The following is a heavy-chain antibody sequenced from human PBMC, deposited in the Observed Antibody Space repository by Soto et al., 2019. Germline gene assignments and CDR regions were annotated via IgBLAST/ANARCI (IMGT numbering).Heavy chain of an antibody. CDR2: ISSSSSYI. CDR1: GFTFSSYS. V-gene: IGHV3-21*01. J-gene: IGHJ5*02. Sequence: EVQLVESGGGLVKPGGSLRLSCAASGFTFSSYSMNWVRQAPGKGLEWVSSISSSSSYIYYADSVKGRFTISRDNTKNSLYHQMNSLRAEDTAVYYCARVSPGAVRGGRWFDPWGQGTLVTVSS. D-gene: IGHD6-19*01. CDR3: ARVSPGAVRGGRWFDP.